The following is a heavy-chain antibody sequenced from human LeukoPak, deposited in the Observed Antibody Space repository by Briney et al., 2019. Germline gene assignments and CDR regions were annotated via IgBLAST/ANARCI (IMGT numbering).Heavy chain of an antibody. CDR1: GYTLTELS. Sequence: ASVKVSCKVSGYTLTELSMHWVRQAPGKGLEWMGGFDPEDGETIYAQKFQGRVTITADESTSTAYMELSSLRSEDTAVYYCARVEDAATISYYYYGMDVWGQGTTVTVSS. D-gene: IGHD5-24*01. J-gene: IGHJ6*02. CDR2: FDPEDGET. CDR3: ARVEDAATISYYYYGMDV. V-gene: IGHV1-24*01.